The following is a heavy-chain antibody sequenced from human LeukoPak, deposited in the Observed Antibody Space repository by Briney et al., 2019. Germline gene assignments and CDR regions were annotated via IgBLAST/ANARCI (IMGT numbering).Heavy chain of an antibody. V-gene: IGHV4-59*01. Sequence: SETLSLTCTVSGGSISSYYWSWIRQPPGKGLEWIGYIYYSGSTNYNPSLKSRVTISVDTSKNQFSLKLSSVTAGDTAVYYCARTAPAWFGELLRGPFDYWGQGTLVTVSS. D-gene: IGHD3-10*01. CDR2: IYYSGST. CDR1: GGSISSYY. J-gene: IGHJ4*02. CDR3: ARTAPAWFGELLRGPFDY.